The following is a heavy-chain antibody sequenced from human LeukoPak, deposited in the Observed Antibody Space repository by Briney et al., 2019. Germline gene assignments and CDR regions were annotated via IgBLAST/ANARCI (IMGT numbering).Heavy chain of an antibody. V-gene: IGHV4-59*08. Sequence: SGTLSLTCTVSGVSISNYDWSWIRQFPGKGLEWTGYIYNSGSTIYNPSLMRRVTISKDTSKNQSARNRSSMTAADTAMYYCATWGIAVAGTFDYWGQGTLVTVST. CDR1: GVSISNYD. CDR2: IYNSGST. D-gene: IGHD6-19*01. CDR3: ATWGIAVAGTFDY. J-gene: IGHJ4*02.